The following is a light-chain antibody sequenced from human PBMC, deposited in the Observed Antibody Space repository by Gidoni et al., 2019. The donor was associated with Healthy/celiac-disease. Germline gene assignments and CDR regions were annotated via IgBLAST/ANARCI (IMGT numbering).Light chain of an antibody. CDR3: QQYGSSQT. CDR1: QSGSSSY. Sequence: EIVLTQSPGTLSLSPGARATLSCRASQSGSSSYLAWYQQKPGQAPRLLIYGASSRATGIPDRFSGSGSGTDFTLTISRLEPEDFAVYYCQQYGSSQTFGQGTKVEIK. V-gene: IGKV3-20*01. J-gene: IGKJ1*01. CDR2: GAS.